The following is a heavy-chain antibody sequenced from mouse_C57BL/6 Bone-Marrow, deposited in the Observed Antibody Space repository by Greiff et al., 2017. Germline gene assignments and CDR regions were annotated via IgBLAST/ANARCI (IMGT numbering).Heavy chain of an antibody. Sequence: QVQLKQPGAELVRPGASVTLSCKASGYTFTDYEMHWVKQTPVHGLEWIGAIDPETGGTAYNQKFKGKAILTADKSSSTAYMELRSLTSEDSAVYYCTRPTVVATSTDYWGQGTTLTVSS. CDR2: IDPETGGT. J-gene: IGHJ2*01. V-gene: IGHV1-15*01. CDR1: GYTFTDYE. D-gene: IGHD1-1*01. CDR3: TRPTVVATSTDY.